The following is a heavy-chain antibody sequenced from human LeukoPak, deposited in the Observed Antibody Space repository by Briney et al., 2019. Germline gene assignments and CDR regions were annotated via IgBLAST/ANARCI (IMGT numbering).Heavy chain of an antibody. CDR2: ISGSGGST. J-gene: IGHJ4*02. CDR1: GFTFSSYA. CDR3: ARGGIAVD. V-gene: IGHV3-23*01. D-gene: IGHD6-19*01. Sequence: PGGSLRLSCAASGFTFSSYAMSWVRQAPGKGLEWVSAISGSGGSTYYADSVKGRFTISRDNAKNSLYLQMNSLRAEDTALYYCARGGIAVDWGQGTLVTVSS.